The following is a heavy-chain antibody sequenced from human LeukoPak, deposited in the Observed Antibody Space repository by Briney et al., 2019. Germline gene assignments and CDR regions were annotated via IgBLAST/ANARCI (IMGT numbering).Heavy chain of an antibody. CDR2: ISDDGTKD. D-gene: IGHD3-22*01. J-gene: IGHJ3*01. Sequence: PGGSLRLSCAASGFTFSNYAMSWVRQAPGKGLEWVAAISDDGTKDHYADSVKGRFTISRDNSNNTSYLEMSGLGPEDTAVYYCARDLDYYDRRVSQGADYAAFDLWGQGTMVTVSS. CDR1: GFTFSNYA. V-gene: IGHV3-30-3*01. CDR3: ARDLDYYDRRVSQGADYAAFDL.